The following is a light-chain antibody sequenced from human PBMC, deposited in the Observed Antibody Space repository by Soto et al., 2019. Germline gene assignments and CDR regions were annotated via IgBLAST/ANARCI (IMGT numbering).Light chain of an antibody. CDR1: SSNIAGNT. J-gene: IGLJ1*01. Sequence: QSVLTQPPSLSGTPGQRVTISCSGSSSNIAGNTVHWYQHLPGTAPKLLIYSNNQRPSGVPDRFSGSKSGTSASLAISGLQSEDEADYYCSAWDDSLNGPGYVFGTGTKVTVL. V-gene: IGLV1-44*01. CDR3: SAWDDSLNGPGYV. CDR2: SNN.